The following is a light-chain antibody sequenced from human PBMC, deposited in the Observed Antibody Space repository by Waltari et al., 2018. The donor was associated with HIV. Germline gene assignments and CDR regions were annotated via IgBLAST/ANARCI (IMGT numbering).Light chain of an antibody. V-gene: IGLV2-14*03. J-gene: IGLJ1*01. CDR2: DVS. Sequence: QSALPQPASVSGSPLQSLSISCTGTSSDVGAYNSVSWYQQHPGKAPKLMIYDVSNRPSGVSNRFSGSKSGNTASLTISGLQAEDEADYYCSSYTSSSTLFGTGTKVTVL. CDR1: SSDVGAYNS. CDR3: SSYTSSSTL.